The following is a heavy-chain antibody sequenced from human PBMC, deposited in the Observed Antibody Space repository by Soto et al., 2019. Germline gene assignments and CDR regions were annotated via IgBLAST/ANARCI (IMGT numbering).Heavy chain of an antibody. CDR2: MSYDGSNK. D-gene: IGHD3-16*01. CDR3: ARDGGAY. CDR1: GFTFSSYA. J-gene: IGHJ4*02. Sequence: QVQLVESGGGVVQPGRSLRLSCAASGFTFSSYAMHWVRRAPGKGLEWMAVMSYDGSNKYYADSAMGRFTISRDNSKNTLYLQMNSLRPEDTALYYCARDGGAYWGQGTLVIVSS. V-gene: IGHV3-30-3*01.